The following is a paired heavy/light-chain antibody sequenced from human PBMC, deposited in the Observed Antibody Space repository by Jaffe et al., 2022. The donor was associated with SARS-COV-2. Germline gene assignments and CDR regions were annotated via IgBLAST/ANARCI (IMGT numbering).Heavy chain of an antibody. J-gene: IGHJ4*02. D-gene: IGHD3-10*01. CDR3: ARSMAMVRGAPQDY. CDR1: GFTFSDYY. CDR2: ISSSGSTI. V-gene: IGHV3-11*01. Sequence: QVQLVESGGGLVKPGGSLRLSCAASGFTFSDYYMSWIRQAPGKGLEWVSYISSSGSTIYYADSVKGRFTISRDNAKNSLYLQMNSLRAEDTAVYYCARSMAMVRGAPQDYWGQGTLVTVSS.
Light chain of an antibody. CDR3: QQYYSFPWT. CDR2: AAS. CDR1: QGISSY. Sequence: VIWMTQSPSLLSASTGDRVTISCRMSQGISSYLAWYQQKPGKAPELLIYAASTLQSGVPSRFSGSGSGTDFTLTISCLQSEDFATYYCQQYYSFPWTFGQGTKVEIK. J-gene: IGKJ1*01. V-gene: IGKV1D-8*01.